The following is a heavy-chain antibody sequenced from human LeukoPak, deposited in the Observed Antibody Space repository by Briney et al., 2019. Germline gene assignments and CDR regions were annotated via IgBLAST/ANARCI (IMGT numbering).Heavy chain of an antibody. V-gene: IGHV1-46*01. Sequence: ASVKVSCKASGYTFTRYYMYWVRQAPGQGLEWMGIINPSGGSTNYAQKFQGRVTMTRDTSTNTVYMELSSLRSEDTAVYYCARGPSITMIRGGQWYYYMDVWGKGTTVTISS. CDR1: GYTFTRYY. CDR2: INPSGGST. D-gene: IGHD3-10*01. CDR3: ARGPSITMIRGGQWYYYMDV. J-gene: IGHJ6*03.